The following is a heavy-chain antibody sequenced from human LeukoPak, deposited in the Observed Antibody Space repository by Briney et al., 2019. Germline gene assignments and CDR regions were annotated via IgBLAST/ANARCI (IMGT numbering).Heavy chain of an antibody. CDR2: ISYDGSNK. D-gene: IGHD3-9*01. Sequence: GGSLRLSCAASGFTFSSYGMHWVRQAPGKGLEWVAVISYDGSNKYYADSVKGRFTISRDNSKNTLYLQMNSLRAEDTAVYYCAKDPGYRYFGWLYYFDYWGQGTLVTVSS. CDR1: GFTFSSYG. V-gene: IGHV3-30*18. J-gene: IGHJ4*02. CDR3: AKDPGYRYFGWLYYFDY.